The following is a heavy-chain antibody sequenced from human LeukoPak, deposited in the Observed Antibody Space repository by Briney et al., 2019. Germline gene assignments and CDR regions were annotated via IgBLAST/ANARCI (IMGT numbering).Heavy chain of an antibody. V-gene: IGHV4-34*01. CDR1: GGSFSGYY. D-gene: IGHD2-21*02. CDR3: ARSRVVVTALPAAIDI. CDR2: INHSGST. Sequence: SETLSLTCAVYGGSFSGYYLSWIRQPPGKGLEWIGEINHSGSTNYNPSLKSRVTISVDTSKNQFSLKLSSVTAADTAVYYCARSRVVVTALPAAIDIWGQGTMVTVSS. J-gene: IGHJ3*02.